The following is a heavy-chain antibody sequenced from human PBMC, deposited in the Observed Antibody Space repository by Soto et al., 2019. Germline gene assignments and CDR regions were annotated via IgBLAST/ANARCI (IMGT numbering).Heavy chain of an antibody. V-gene: IGHV4-59*08. CDR3: ARHVGYSSGWYLEPDNWFDP. D-gene: IGHD6-19*01. Sequence: QVQLQESGPGLVKPSETLSLTCTVSGGSISSYYWSWIRQPPGKGLEWVGYIYYSGSTNYNPSLKSRVTISVDTSKNQFSLKLSSVTAADTAVYYCARHVGYSSGWYLEPDNWFDPWGQGTLVTVSS. CDR2: IYYSGST. CDR1: GGSISSYY. J-gene: IGHJ5*02.